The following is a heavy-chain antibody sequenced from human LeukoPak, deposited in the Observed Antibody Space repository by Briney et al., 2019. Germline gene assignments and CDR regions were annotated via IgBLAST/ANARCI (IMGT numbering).Heavy chain of an antibody. J-gene: IGHJ4*02. Sequence: SETLSLTCTVSGGSISGWYWSWIRQPPGKGLEWIGYIYGSGYTNYNPSLKSRVTISVDTSKNQFSLKLSSVTAADTAVYYCARSMAAEEYYFDYWGQGTLVTVSS. CDR3: ARSMAAEEYYFDY. CDR1: GGSISGWY. CDR2: IYGSGYT. V-gene: IGHV4-59*01. D-gene: IGHD6-13*01.